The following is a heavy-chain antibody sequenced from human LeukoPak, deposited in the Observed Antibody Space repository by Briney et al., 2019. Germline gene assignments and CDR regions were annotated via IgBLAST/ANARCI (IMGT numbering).Heavy chain of an antibody. CDR1: GFTFSNYD. CDR2: ISSSSSTI. CDR3: ARTAPIDY. V-gene: IGHV3-48*01. J-gene: IGHJ4*02. D-gene: IGHD6-25*01. Sequence: GGSLRLSCAASGFTFSNYDMSWVRQAPGKGLEWVSAISSSSSTIYYADSVKGRFTISRDNAKNSLYLQMNSLRAEDTAVYYCARTAPIDYWGQGTLVTVSS.